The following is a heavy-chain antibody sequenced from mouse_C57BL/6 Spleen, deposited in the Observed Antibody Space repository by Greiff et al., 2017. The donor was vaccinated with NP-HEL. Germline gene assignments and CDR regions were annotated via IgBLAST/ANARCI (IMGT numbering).Heavy chain of an antibody. V-gene: IGHV1-9*01. Sequence: VQLQQSGAELMKPGASVQLSCQATGYTFTGYWIEWVKQRPGHGLEWIGEILPGSGSTNYTEKFKGKATFTADTSSNTAYMQLSSLTTADSAIAYCARCVYYSNYGFAYWGQGTLVTVSA. D-gene: IGHD2-5*01. CDR2: ILPGSGST. J-gene: IGHJ3*01. CDR3: ARCVYYSNYGFAY. CDR1: GYTFTGYW.